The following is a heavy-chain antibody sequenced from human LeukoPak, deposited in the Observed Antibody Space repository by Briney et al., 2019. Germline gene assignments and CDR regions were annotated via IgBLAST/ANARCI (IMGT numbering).Heavy chain of an antibody. V-gene: IGHV4-34*01. Sequence: SETLSLTCAVYGGSFSGYYWSWIRQPPGKGLEWIGEINHSGSTNYNPSLKSRVTISVDTSKNQFSLKLSSVTAADTAVYYCATKPAPYPFYYYYMDVWGKGTTVTVSS. CDR2: INHSGST. D-gene: IGHD2-2*01. CDR3: ATKPAPYPFYYYYMDV. CDR1: GGSFSGYY. J-gene: IGHJ6*03.